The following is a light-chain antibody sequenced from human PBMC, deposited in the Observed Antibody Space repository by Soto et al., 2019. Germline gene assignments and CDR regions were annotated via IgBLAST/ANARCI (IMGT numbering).Light chain of an antibody. CDR1: QTIRSH. CDR3: QQTYRTQLT. CDR2: ATS. Sequence: DIQMTQFPLSLSASVGDRVTITCRASQTIRSHLNWYQQKPGEAPKIVIYATSTLQSGVPSRFNGSVSGTDFTLIISSLQPEDFATYYCQQTYRTQLTFGGGTKVEIK. V-gene: IGKV1-39*01. J-gene: IGKJ4*01.